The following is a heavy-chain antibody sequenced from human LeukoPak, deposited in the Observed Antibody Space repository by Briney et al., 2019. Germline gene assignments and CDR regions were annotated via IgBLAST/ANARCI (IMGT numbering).Heavy chain of an antibody. D-gene: IGHD6-19*01. CDR2: ISAYNGNT. V-gene: IGHV1-18*01. CDR1: GYTFTSYG. J-gene: IGHJ6*02. CDR3: ARIAVAGTVYYYYGMDV. Sequence: ASVKVSCKASGYTFTSYGISWVRQAPGQGREWMGWISAYNGNTNYAQKLQGRVTMTTDTFTSTAYMELRSLRSDDTAVYYCARIAVAGTVYYYYGMDVWGQGTTVTVSS.